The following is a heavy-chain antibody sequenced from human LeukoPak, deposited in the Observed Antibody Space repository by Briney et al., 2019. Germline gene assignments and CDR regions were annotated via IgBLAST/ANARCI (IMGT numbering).Heavy chain of an antibody. D-gene: IGHD3-22*01. V-gene: IGHV1-18*01. CDR2: ISAYNGNT. J-gene: IGHJ4*02. CDR1: GYTFTSYG. CDR3: ARKTEAYYYDSSGPFDY. Sequence: ASVKVSCKASGYTFTSYGISWVRQAPGQGLEWMGWISAYNGNTNYAQKLQGRVIMTTDTSTSTAYMELRSLRSDDTAVYYCARKTEAYYYDSSGPFDYWGQGTLVTVSS.